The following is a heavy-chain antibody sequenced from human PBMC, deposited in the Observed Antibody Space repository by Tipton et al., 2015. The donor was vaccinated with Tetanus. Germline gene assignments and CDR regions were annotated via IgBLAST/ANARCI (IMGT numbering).Heavy chain of an antibody. J-gene: IGHJ5*02. CDR2: IYYNGNT. CDR3: ARSADNWFDP. Sequence: GSLRLSCTVSGGSLSSGTYYWDWIRQPPGKGLEWIGNIYYNGNTLQNPSLKSRVTLSLDKSKNQFSLRLRSVTAADTAVYYCARSADNWFDPWGQGTLVTVSS. CDR1: GGSLSSGTYY. V-gene: IGHV4-39*01.